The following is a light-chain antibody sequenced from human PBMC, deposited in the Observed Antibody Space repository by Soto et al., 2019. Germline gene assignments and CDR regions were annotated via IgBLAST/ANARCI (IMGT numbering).Light chain of an antibody. V-gene: IGKV3-11*01. J-gene: IGKJ2*01. CDR1: QSVGSY. Sequence: EIVLTQSPATLSLSPGERATLSCRASQSVGSYLAWYQQKSGQAPRLLMYGVVNRATGIPARFSGSGSGTDVTLTSSSLEPEDFAVYYCQQGSLWPYTFGQGTELEIK. CDR3: QQGSLWPYT. CDR2: GVV.